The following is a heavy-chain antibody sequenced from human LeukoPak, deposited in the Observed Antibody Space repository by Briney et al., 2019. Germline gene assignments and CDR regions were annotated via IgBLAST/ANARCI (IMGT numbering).Heavy chain of an antibody. V-gene: IGHV4-34*01. CDR3: ARGLMGPTGVGS. Sequence: PSETLSFTCAVYGGSFSGYYWSWIRQPPGKGLEWIGEINHSGSTNYNPSLKSRVTISVDTSKNQFSLKLSSVTAADTAVYYCARGLMGPTGVGSWGQGTLVTVSS. D-gene: IGHD1-1*01. CDR2: INHSGST. CDR1: GGSFSGYY. J-gene: IGHJ5*02.